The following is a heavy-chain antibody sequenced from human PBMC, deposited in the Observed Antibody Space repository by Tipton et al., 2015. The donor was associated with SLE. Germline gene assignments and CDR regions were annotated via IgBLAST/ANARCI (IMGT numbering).Heavy chain of an antibody. Sequence: TLSLTCAVYGGSFSGYYWGWIRQPPGKGLEWIGSIYYSGSTYYNPSLKSRVTISVDTSKNQFSLKLSSVTAADTAVYYCARERESYYDFWSGYHPFDYWGQGTLVTVSS. J-gene: IGHJ4*02. V-gene: IGHV4-34*01. CDR1: GGSFSGYY. CDR3: ARERESYYDFWSGYHPFDY. CDR2: IYYSGST. D-gene: IGHD3-3*01.